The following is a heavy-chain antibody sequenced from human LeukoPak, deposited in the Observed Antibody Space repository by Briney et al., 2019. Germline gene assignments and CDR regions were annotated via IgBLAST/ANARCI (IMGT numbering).Heavy chain of an antibody. V-gene: IGHV3-9*03. CDR1: GFTFDDYA. Sequence: GGSLRLSCAAPGFTFDDYAMHWVRQAPGKGLEWVSGISWNSGSIGYADSVKGRFTISRDNAKNSLYLQMNSLRAEDMALYYCAKDKVGYSSGRFDYWGQGTLVTVSS. J-gene: IGHJ4*02. CDR3: AKDKVGYSSGRFDY. D-gene: IGHD6-19*01. CDR2: ISWNSGSI.